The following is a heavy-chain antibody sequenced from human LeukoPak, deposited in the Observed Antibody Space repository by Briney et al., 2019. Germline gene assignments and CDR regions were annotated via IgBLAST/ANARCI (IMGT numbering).Heavy chain of an antibody. CDR2: IYYSGST. V-gene: IGHV4-59*01. Sequence: SETLSLTCTVSGGSISSYYWSWIRQPPGKGLEWIGYIYYSGSTNYNPSLKCRVTISVDTSKNQFSLKLSSVTAADTAVYYCARAGGYCSSTSCYLFDYWGQGTLVTVSS. CDR3: ARAGGYCSSTSCYLFDY. J-gene: IGHJ4*02. D-gene: IGHD2-2*01. CDR1: GGSISSYY.